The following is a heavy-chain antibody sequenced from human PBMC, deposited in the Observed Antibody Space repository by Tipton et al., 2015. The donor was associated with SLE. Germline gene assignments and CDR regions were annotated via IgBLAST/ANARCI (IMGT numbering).Heavy chain of an antibody. CDR1: GFTFSDYY. D-gene: IGHD3-3*01. J-gene: IGHJ4*02. V-gene: IGHV3-11*06. CDR3: ARDPSDYDFWSGSHYFDY. Sequence: SLRLSCAASGFTFSDYYMSWIRQAPGKGLEWVSSISSSSSYIYYADSVKGRFTISRDNAKNSLYLQMNSLRAEDTAVYYCARDPSDYDFWSGSHYFDYWGQGTLVTVSS. CDR2: ISSSSSYI.